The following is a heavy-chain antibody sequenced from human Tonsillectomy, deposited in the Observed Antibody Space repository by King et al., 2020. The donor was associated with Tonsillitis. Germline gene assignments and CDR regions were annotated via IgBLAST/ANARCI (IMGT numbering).Heavy chain of an antibody. J-gene: IGHJ4*02. CDR2: FYYSGST. Sequence: QLQESGPGLVKPSETLSLTCTVSGGSIRSSSYYWGWIRQPPGKGLEWIGNFYYSGSTYYNPSLKSRVTISIDTSKNQFSLKLSSVTAADTAVYYCARWLLGWRGPPTDRTRYYFDYWGQGTLVTVSS. CDR3: ARWLLGWRGPPTDRTRYYFDY. CDR1: GGSIRSSSYY. V-gene: IGHV4-39*07. D-gene: IGHD3-22*01.